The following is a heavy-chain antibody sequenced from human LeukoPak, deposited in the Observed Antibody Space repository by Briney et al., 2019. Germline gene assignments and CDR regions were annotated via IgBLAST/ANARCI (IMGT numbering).Heavy chain of an antibody. V-gene: IGHV3-23*01. CDR3: AKAYYDSWSGYIFDF. D-gene: IGHD3-3*01. Sequence: GGSLRVSCSASGFTFSNYAMTWVRQAPGKGLEWVSSISGGGGNTFYADSVKGRFTISRDNSKNTLYLQMNSLRAEDTAVYYCAKAYYDSWSGYIFDFWGQGTLVTVSS. CDR1: GFTFSNYA. J-gene: IGHJ4*02. CDR2: ISGGGGNT.